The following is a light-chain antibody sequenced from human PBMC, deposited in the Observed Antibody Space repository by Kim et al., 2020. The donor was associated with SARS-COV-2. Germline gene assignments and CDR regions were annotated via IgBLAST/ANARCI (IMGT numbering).Light chain of an antibody. CDR1: QNSGTY. CDR3: QQSYSTPLHS. Sequence: SVGDRVTITCRANQNSGTYLNWYQHKPGKAPQLLIYAASSLRSGVPSRFSGSGSGTDFTLTISSLQPDDFATYYCQQSYSTPLHSFGQGTKLEIK. CDR2: AAS. V-gene: IGKV1-39*01. J-gene: IGKJ2*03.